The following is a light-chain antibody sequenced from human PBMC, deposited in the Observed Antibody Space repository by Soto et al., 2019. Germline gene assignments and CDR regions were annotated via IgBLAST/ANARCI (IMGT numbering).Light chain of an antibody. J-gene: IGKJ5*01. V-gene: IGKV3-20*01. CDR2: GAS. CDR3: QRYDSLRT. CDR1: RSVDSSY. Sequence: EIVLTQSPGTLSLSPGERATLSCRASRSVDSSYLAWYQQRPGQAPRLLIYGASNRATGIPDRFSGSGSGTDFTLTITRLEPEDFAMYYCQRYDSLRTFGQGTRLEIK.